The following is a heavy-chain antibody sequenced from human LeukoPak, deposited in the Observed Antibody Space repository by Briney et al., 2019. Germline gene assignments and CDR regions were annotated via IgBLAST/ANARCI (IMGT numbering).Heavy chain of an antibody. J-gene: IGHJ6*02. CDR1: GYTLTEFS. CDR2: FDPEDGEI. Sequence: GASVKVSCKVSGYTLTEFSMHWVRQAPGKGLEWMGGFDPEDGEIMYAQKSQGRVTMTEDTSTDTAYMELSSLRSEDTAVYYCATGNRHSGYVRYYYYYGMDVWGQGTTVTVSS. V-gene: IGHV1-24*01. CDR3: ATGNRHSGYVRYYYYYGMDV. D-gene: IGHD5-12*01.